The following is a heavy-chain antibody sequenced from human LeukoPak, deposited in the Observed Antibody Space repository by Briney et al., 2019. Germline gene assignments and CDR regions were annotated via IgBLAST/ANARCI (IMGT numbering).Heavy chain of an antibody. J-gene: IGHJ5*02. CDR3: ARLALLWFGGSNWFDP. D-gene: IGHD3-10*01. V-gene: IGHV4-39*07. Sequence: PSETLSLTCTVSGGSISSSSYYWGWIRQPPGKGLEWIRSIYYSGSTYYNPSLKSRVTISVDTSKNQFSLKLSSVTAADTAVYYCARLALLWFGGSNWFDPWGQGTLVTVSS. CDR1: GGSISSSSYY. CDR2: IYYSGST.